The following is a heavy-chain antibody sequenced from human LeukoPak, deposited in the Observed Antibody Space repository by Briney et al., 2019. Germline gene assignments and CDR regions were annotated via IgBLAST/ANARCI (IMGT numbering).Heavy chain of an antibody. CDR3: ARAGILRGSFYFDY. V-gene: IGHV3-30-3*01. Sequence: GGSLRLSCAASGFTFSSYAMHWVRQAPGKGLEWVAVISYDGSNKYYADSVKGRFTISRDNSKNTLYLQMNSLRAEDTAVYYCARAGILRGSFYFDYWGREPWSPSPQ. D-gene: IGHD5-12*01. CDR2: ISYDGSNK. J-gene: IGHJ4*02. CDR1: GFTFSSYA.